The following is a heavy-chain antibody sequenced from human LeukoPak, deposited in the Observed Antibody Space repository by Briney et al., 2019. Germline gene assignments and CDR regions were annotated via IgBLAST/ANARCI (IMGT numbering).Heavy chain of an antibody. D-gene: IGHD3-10*01. CDR1: GYTFTSFD. V-gene: IGHV1-8*01. J-gene: IGHJ4*02. CDR2: MNPNSGNT. Sequence: ASVKVSCKASGYTFTSFDINWVRQATGQGLEWMGWMNPNSGNTGYTQRFQGRVTMTWDTSISTAYMELSSLRSEDTAVYYCARGRLTMVRGVIPIAGYWGQGTLVTVSS. CDR3: ARGRLTMVRGVIPIAGY.